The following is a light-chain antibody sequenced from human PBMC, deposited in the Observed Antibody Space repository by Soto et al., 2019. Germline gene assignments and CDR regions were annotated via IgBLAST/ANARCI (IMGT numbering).Light chain of an antibody. Sequence: DVQMTQSPSSLSASVGDRVTITCRASQDINSYLAWYQQKPGNAPKSLIYAASSLQTGVPSRFSGSESGTDFTLTINNLQPEDSATYYGQHYNIYPLTFGGGTKVEIK. J-gene: IGKJ4*01. CDR1: QDINSY. V-gene: IGKV1D-16*01. CDR2: AAS. CDR3: QHYNIYPLT.